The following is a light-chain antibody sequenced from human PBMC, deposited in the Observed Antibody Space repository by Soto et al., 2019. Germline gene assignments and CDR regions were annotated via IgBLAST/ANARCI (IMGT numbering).Light chain of an antibody. J-gene: IGKJ5*01. CDR2: DAS. CDR1: QSVSSY. CDR3: KKRSNWPST. Sequence: EIVLTQSPATLSLSFGERDPISCRASQSVSSYLAWYQQKPGQAHRLLIYDASNRATGIPARFSGRGSGTDFTLTIISLEPEEFAVYYCKKRSNWPSTFCNGGRLAIK. V-gene: IGKV3-11*01.